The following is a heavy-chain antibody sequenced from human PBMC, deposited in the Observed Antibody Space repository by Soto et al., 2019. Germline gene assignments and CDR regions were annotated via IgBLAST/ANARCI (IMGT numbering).Heavy chain of an antibody. CDR3: ARNIYDTYGMDV. J-gene: IGHJ6*02. V-gene: IGHV3-64*01. Sequence: EVPLVESGGGLVQPGGSLRLSCAASGFTFSSYDMHWVRQAPGKGLEYVSAISSNGGSTYYANSVKGRFTISRDNSKTTLYLQMGSLRAEDMAVYYCARNIYDTYGMDVWGQGTTVTVSS. CDR1: GFTFSSYD. CDR2: ISSNGGST. D-gene: IGHD3-3*01.